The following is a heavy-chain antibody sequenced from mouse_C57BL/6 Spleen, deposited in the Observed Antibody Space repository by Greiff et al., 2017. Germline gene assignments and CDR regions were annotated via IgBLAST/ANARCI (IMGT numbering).Heavy chain of an antibody. CDR2: IYPGSGST. CDR1: GYTFTSYW. D-gene: IGHD1-1*01. V-gene: IGHV1-55*01. J-gene: IGHJ1*03. Sequence: QVHVKQPGAELVKPGASVKMSCKASGYTFTSYWITWVKQRPGQGLEWIGDIYPGSGSTNYNEKFKSKATLTVDTSSSTAYMQLSSLTSEDSAVYYCARRDYYGSSSYWYFDVWGTGTTVTVSS. CDR3: ARRDYYGSSSYWYFDV.